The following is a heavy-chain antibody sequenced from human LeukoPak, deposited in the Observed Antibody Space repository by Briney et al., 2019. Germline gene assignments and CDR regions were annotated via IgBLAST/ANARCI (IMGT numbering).Heavy chain of an antibody. V-gene: IGHV1-8*03. D-gene: IGHD6-19*01. Sequence: ASVKVSCKASGYTFTSYDINWVRQATGLGLEWMGWMNPNSGNTGYAQKFQGRVTITRNTSISTAYMELSSLRSEDTAVYYCARGGFSSGWKFDYWGQGTLVTVSS. CDR3: ARGGFSSGWKFDY. CDR1: GYTFTSYD. CDR2: MNPNSGNT. J-gene: IGHJ4*02.